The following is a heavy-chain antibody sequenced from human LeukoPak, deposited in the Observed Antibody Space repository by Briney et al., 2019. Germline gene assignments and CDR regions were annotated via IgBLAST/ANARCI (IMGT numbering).Heavy chain of an antibody. Sequence: ASVKVSCKASGYTFTGYYMHWVRQAPGQGLEWMGWINPNSGGTNYAQKFQGRVTMSRATSIRTAYMELSRLRSDDTAVYYCARDPRSWILTGLADYWGQGTLVTVSS. CDR2: INPNSGGT. J-gene: IGHJ4*02. V-gene: IGHV1-2*02. CDR1: GYTFTGYY. D-gene: IGHD3-9*01. CDR3: ARDPRSWILTGLADY.